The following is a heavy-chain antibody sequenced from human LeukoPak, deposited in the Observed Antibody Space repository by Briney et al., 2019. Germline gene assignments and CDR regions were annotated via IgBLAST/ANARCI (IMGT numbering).Heavy chain of an antibody. D-gene: IGHD7-27*01. Sequence: SSETLSLTCTVAGGSISSYYWSWIRQPAGKGLEWIGRIYTSGSTNYNPSLKSRVTMSVDTSKNQFSLKLSSVTAADTAVYYCERDNGNWGYYYYGMDVWGQGTTVTVSS. V-gene: IGHV4-4*07. CDR1: GGSISSYY. CDR3: ERDNGNWGYYYYGMDV. J-gene: IGHJ6*02. CDR2: IYTSGST.